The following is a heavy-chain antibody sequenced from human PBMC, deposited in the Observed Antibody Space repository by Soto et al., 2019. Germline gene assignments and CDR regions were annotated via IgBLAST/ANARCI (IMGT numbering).Heavy chain of an antibody. V-gene: IGHV3-7*01. CDR1: GFTFSSYW. Sequence: GSLRLSCAASGFTFSSYWMSWVRQAPGKGLEWVANIKQDGSEKYYVDSVKGRFTISRDNAKNSLYLQMNSLRAEDTAVYYCARDRQSAAAPDRGYMDVWGKGTTVTVSS. CDR2: IKQDGSEK. CDR3: ARDRQSAAAPDRGYMDV. D-gene: IGHD6-13*01. J-gene: IGHJ6*03.